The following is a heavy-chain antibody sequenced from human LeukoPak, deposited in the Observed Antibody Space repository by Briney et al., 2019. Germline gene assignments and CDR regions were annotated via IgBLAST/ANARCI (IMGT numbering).Heavy chain of an antibody. J-gene: IGHJ6*03. CDR3: ARDPTAHSYYYYTDV. V-gene: IGHV3-20*04. Sequence: PGGSLRLSCAASGFIFDDYGMSWVRQAPGKWLVWVSGISWNGGSTGYADSVKGRFTISRDNAKNSLYLQMNSLRAEDTALYYCARDPTAHSYYYYTDVWGKGTTVTDSS. CDR2: ISWNGGST. CDR1: GFIFDDYG.